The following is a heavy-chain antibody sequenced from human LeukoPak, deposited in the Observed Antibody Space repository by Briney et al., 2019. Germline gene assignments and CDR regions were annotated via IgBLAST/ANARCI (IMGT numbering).Heavy chain of an antibody. V-gene: IGHV3-48*01. CDR3: ARGSPPSADAFDI. CDR2: ISSSSSTI. J-gene: IGHJ3*02. Sequence: GGSLRLSCAASGFTFSSYSMNWVRQAPGKGLEWVSYISSSSSTIYYADSVKGRFTISRDNAKNSLYLQMNSLRAEDTAVYYCARGSPPSADAFDIWGQGTMVTVSS. CDR1: GFTFSSYS.